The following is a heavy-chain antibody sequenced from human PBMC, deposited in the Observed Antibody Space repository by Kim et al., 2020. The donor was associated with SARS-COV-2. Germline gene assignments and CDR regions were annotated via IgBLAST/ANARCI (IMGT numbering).Heavy chain of an antibody. CDR1: GYSFTNYW. CDR3: ARVLPRPYDIFPRDAFDF. CDR2: IYPGDSNT. Sequence: GESLKISCKVSGYSFTNYWIGWVRQMPGKGLEWMAIIYPGDSNTKYSPSFQGQVTISADKSISAAYLQWSSLKASDSAMYYCARVLPRPYDIFPRDAFDFWGQGTMVTVSS. J-gene: IGHJ3*01. D-gene: IGHD3-9*01. V-gene: IGHV5-51*01.